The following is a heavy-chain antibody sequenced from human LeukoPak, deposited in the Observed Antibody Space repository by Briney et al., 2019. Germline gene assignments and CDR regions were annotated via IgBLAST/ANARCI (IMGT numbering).Heavy chain of an antibody. V-gene: IGHV1-46*02. Sequence: ASVKVSCKASGYTFNGYYMHWVRQAPGQGLEWMGIINPSGGSTSYAQKFQGRVTMTRDMSTSTVYMELSSLRSEDTAVYYCARDSSGYMGDYWGQGTLVTVSS. J-gene: IGHJ4*02. D-gene: IGHD3-22*01. CDR2: INPSGGST. CDR1: GYTFNGYY. CDR3: ARDSSGYMGDY.